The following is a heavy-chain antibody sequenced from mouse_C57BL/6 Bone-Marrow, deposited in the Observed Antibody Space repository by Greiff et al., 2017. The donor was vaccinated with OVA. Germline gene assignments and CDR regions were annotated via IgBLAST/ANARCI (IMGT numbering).Heavy chain of an antibody. Sequence: DVMLVESGGGLVKPGGSLKLSCAASGFTFSDYGMHWVRQAPEKGLEWVAYISRGSSTIYYADTVKGRSTISRDNAKNTLFLQMTSLRSEDTAMYYCARLFIMVGEYFDVWGTGTTVTVSS. CDR2: ISRGSSTI. CDR3: ARLFIMVGEYFDV. CDR1: GFTFSDYG. D-gene: IGHD1-2*01. V-gene: IGHV5-17*01. J-gene: IGHJ1*03.